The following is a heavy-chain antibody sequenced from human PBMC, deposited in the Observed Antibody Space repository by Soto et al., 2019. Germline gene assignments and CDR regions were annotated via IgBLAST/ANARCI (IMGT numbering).Heavy chain of an antibody. CDR2: IGAARDP. Sequence: EVQLVESRGGLVQPGESLRLSCATSGFTFSNFDMHWVRQVPGKGLEWVSAIGAARDPYYLGSVKGRFTISRENAKNSVYLQMNDLRAGDSAVYYCARAYTGRLPRRADYYYAMDVWGQGTTVTVSS. CDR3: ARAYTGRLPRRADYYYAMDV. D-gene: IGHD2-2*02. CDR1: GFTFSNFD. J-gene: IGHJ6*02. V-gene: IGHV3-13*05.